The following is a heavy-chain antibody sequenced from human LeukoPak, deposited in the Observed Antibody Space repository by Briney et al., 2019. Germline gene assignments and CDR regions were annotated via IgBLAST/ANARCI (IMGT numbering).Heavy chain of an antibody. D-gene: IGHD2-15*01. V-gene: IGHV1-69*13. CDR1: GYTFTSYG. J-gene: IGHJ5*02. Sequence: SVKVSCKASGYTFTSYGISWVRQAPGQGLEWMGGIIPIFGTANNAQKFQGRVTITADESTSTAYMELSSLRSEDTAVYYCARAVDATGVSWFDPWGQGTLVTVSS. CDR3: ARAVDATGVSWFDP. CDR2: IIPIFGTA.